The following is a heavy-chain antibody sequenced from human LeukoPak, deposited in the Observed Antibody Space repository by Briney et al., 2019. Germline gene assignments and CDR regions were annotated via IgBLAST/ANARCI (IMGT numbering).Heavy chain of an antibody. CDR2: INHSGST. CDR1: GGSFSGYY. Sequence: SETLSLTCTVYGGSFSGYYWSWIRQPPGKGLEWIGEINHSGSTNYNPSLKSRVTISVDTSKNQFSLRLSSVTAADTAVYYCARGATVAGTFPFDYRGQGTLVTVSS. J-gene: IGHJ4*02. V-gene: IGHV4-34*01. CDR3: ARGATVAGTFPFDY. D-gene: IGHD6-19*01.